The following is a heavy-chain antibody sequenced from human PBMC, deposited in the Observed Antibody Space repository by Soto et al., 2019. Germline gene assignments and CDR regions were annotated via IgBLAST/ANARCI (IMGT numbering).Heavy chain of an antibody. V-gene: IGHV3-23*01. D-gene: IGHD3-22*01. CDR1: GFTFSSYA. J-gene: IGHJ4*02. Sequence: GGSLRLSCAASGFTFSSYAMSWVRQAPGKGLEWVSAISGSGGSTYYADSVKGRFTISRDNSKNTLYLQMNSLRAEDTAVYYCAKDPTSISYYYDSSGPVLDYWGKGTLVPVSS. CDR2: ISGSGGST. CDR3: AKDPTSISYYYDSSGPVLDY.